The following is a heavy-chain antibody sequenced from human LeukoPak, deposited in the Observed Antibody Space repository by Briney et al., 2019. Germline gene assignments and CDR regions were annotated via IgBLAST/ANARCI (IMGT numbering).Heavy chain of an antibody. Sequence: SGGSLRLSCVASGFTFKSYSMNWVRQAPGKGLEWASSISNIGNHIYYADSVKGRFTISRDNAKNSLFLQMNSLRADDTAVYFCARVRYYDSSPSDYWGQGTLVTVSS. V-gene: IGHV3-21*01. D-gene: IGHD3-22*01. CDR2: ISNIGNHI. CDR1: GFTFKSYS. CDR3: ARVRYYDSSPSDY. J-gene: IGHJ4*02.